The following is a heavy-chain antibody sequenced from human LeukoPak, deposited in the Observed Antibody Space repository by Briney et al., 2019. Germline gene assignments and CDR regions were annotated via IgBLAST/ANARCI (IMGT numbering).Heavy chain of an antibody. CDR1: GFTVSSNY. CDR3: ARVDSGWYGVDY. D-gene: IGHD6-19*01. V-gene: IGHV3-53*01. J-gene: IGHJ4*02. CDR2: IYSGGST. Sequence: GGSLRLSCAASGFTVSSNYMSWVRQAPGKGLEWVSVIYSGGSTYYADSVKGRFTISRDNSKNTLYLQMNSLRAEDTAVYYCARVDSGWYGVDYWGQGTLVTASS.